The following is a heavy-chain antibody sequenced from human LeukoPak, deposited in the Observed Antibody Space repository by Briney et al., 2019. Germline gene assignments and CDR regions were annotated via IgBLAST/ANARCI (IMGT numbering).Heavy chain of an antibody. D-gene: IGHD4-11*01. CDR2: INHSGST. V-gene: IGHV4-34*01. CDR3: ARGQAEGDYRVSLIDY. Sequence: PSETLSLTCAVYGGSFSGYYWSWIRQPPGKGLEWIGEINHSGSTNYNPSLKSRVTISTDTSKNQFSLKLTSVTAADTAVYYCARGQAEGDYRVSLIDYWGQGTLVTVSS. CDR1: GGSFSGYY. J-gene: IGHJ4*02.